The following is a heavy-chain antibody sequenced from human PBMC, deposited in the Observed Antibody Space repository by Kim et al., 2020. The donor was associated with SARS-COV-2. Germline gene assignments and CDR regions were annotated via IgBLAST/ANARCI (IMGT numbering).Heavy chain of an antibody. D-gene: IGHD3-22*01. J-gene: IGHJ4*02. CDR1: GGSISSYY. V-gene: IGHV4-59*01. CDR3: ARGYHYYDSSGYHHYFDY. CDR2: IYYSGST. Sequence: SETLSLTCTVSGGSISSYYWSWIRQPPGKGLEWIGYIYYSGSTNYNPSLKSRVTISVDTSKNQFSLKLSSVTAADTAVYYCARGYHYYDSSGYHHYFDYWGQGTLVTVSS.